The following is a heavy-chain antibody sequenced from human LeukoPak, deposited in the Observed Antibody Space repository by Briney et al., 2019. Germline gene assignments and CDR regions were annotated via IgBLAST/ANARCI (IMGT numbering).Heavy chain of an antibody. CDR2: IYYSGST. CDR1: GGSISSYY. V-gene: IGHV4-59*01. Sequence: KASETLSLTCTVSGGSISSYYWSWIRQPPGKGLEWIGYIYYSGSTNYNPSLKSRVTISVDTSTNQFSLKLSSVPAADTAVYYRARDIRSHSGSNIWGQGTLVTVSS. D-gene: IGHD1-26*01. J-gene: IGHJ4*02. CDR3: ARDIRSHSGSNI.